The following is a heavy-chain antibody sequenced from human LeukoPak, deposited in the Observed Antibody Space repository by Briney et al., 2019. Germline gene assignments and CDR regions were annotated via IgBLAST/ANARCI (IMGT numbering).Heavy chain of an antibody. J-gene: IGHJ6*03. V-gene: IGHV4-59*01. CDR2: IYYSGST. Sequence: PSETLSLTCTVSGGSISSYYWSWIRQPPGKGLEWIGYIYYSGSTNYNPSLKSRVTISVDTSKNQFSLKLSSVTAADTAVYYCARGYYSSSWLYYYYMDVWGKGTTATISS. D-gene: IGHD6-13*01. CDR3: ARGYYSSSWLYYYYMDV. CDR1: GGSISSYY.